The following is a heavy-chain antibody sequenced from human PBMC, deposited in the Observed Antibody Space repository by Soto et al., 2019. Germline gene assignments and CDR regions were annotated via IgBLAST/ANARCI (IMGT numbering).Heavy chain of an antibody. Sequence: SVKVSCKASGGTFSNYSIDWVLQAPGQGLEWMGGIIPIFGAANYAQKFQGRITITADESTSTAYMELRSLRSEDTAVYYCARGVHYDSSGYYYFYWGQGTLVTVSS. CDR3: ARGVHYDSSGYYYFY. J-gene: IGHJ4*02. CDR1: GGTFSNYS. D-gene: IGHD3-22*01. V-gene: IGHV1-69*13. CDR2: IIPIFGAA.